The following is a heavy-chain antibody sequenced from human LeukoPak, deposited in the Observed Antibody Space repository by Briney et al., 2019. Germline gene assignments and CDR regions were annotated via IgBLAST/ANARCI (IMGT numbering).Heavy chain of an antibody. CDR1: GFPFSSHW. Sequence: PGGSLRLSCAASGFPFSSHWMSWVRQAPGKGLEWVANIKQDGSEKYYVDSVKGRFTISRDNAKNSLYLQMNSLRAEDTAVYYCARDGSLGPGYFDYWGQGTLVTVSS. D-gene: IGHD1-14*01. V-gene: IGHV3-7*03. J-gene: IGHJ4*02. CDR3: ARDGSLGPGYFDY. CDR2: IKQDGSEK.